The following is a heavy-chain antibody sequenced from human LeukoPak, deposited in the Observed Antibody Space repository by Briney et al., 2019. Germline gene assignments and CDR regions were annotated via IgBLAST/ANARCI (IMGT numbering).Heavy chain of an antibody. CDR3: ARLLGFCSGGSCYFDY. Sequence: SETLSLTCSVSFPVTNGFHWAWIRQPPGKGLEWIGSIYNSGSTNYNPSSKSGVTMSVDTSKNQFSLKLTSVTAADTAVYYCARLLGFCSGGSCYFDYWGQGTLVTVSS. CDR1: FPVTNGFH. CDR2: IYNSGST. V-gene: IGHV4-59*08. J-gene: IGHJ4*02. D-gene: IGHD2-15*01.